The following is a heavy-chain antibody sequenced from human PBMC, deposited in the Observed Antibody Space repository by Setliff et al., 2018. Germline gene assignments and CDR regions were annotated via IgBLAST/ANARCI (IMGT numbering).Heavy chain of an antibody. CDR2: INHSGSG. Sequence: SETLSLTCTVSGGSINSMSYYWGWIRQPPGKGLEWFGEINHSGSGDYNPSFKGRVTISVDTSKKQFSLTLTSVTAADTALYYCRQAVVGRDVFDIWGQGTVVTVS. D-gene: IGHD1-1*01. CDR1: GGSINSMSYY. CDR3: RQAVVGRDVFDI. V-gene: IGHV4-39*07. J-gene: IGHJ3*02.